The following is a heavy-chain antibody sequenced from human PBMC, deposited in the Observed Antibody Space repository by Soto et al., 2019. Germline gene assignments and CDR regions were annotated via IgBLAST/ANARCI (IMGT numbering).Heavy chain of an antibody. Sequence: QVHLVQSGVEVKNPGASVKVSCQASGYTFFTYDISWVRQAPGQGLEWMGWISTYSGDTKYAQKFQGRVTMTTDTSTTTAYLELRSLRSDDTAVYYCARRHGPTTSENWFDPWGQGTLVTVSS. J-gene: IGHJ5*02. V-gene: IGHV1-18*01. CDR3: ARRHGPTTSENWFDP. CDR1: GYTFFTYD. CDR2: ISTYSGDT. D-gene: IGHD5-12*01.